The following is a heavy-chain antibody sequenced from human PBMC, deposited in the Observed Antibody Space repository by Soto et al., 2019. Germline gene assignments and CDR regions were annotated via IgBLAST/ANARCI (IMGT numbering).Heavy chain of an antibody. V-gene: IGHV1-2*04. CDR2: INPNSGGT. J-gene: IGHJ6*02. CDR1: GYTFTGYY. D-gene: IGHD6-19*01. Sequence: ASVKVSCKASGYTFTGYYMHWVRQAPGQGLEWMGWINPNSGGTNYAQKFQGWVTMTRDTSISTAYMELSRLRSDDTAVYYCARDGSGEMDYYYGMDVWGQGTTVTVSS. CDR3: ARDGSGEMDYYYGMDV.